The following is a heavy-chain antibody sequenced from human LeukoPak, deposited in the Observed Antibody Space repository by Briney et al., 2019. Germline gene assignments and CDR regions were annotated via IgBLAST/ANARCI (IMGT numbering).Heavy chain of an antibody. V-gene: IGHV3-23*01. CDR3: AKDTSAWWYHRAYMNV. CDR1: GFTFSDYA. D-gene: IGHD2-15*01. J-gene: IGHJ6*03. CDR2: ISGSGDKT. Sequence: SGGSLRLSCAASGFTFSDYAMSWVPQAPGGGLEWVSAISGSGDKTFHADSVKGRFTTSRDNSKNTLSLQMSSLRVEDSAVYFCAKDTSAWWYHRAYMNVWGTGTTVTVSS.